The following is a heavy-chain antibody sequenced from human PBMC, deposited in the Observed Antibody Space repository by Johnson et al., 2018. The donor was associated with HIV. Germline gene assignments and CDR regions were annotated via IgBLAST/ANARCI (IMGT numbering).Heavy chain of an antibody. CDR1: GFKFDDYA. CDR3: ARVTNDAFDI. V-gene: IGHV3-9*01. Sequence: QLVESGGGVVRPGGSLRLSCEASGFKFDDYAMHWVRQFPGKGLEWVSGISWNSGSIGYADSVKGRFTISRDNAKNSLYLQMNSLRAGDTAVYYCARVTNDAFDIWGQGTMVTVSS. J-gene: IGHJ3*02. CDR2: ISWNSGSI.